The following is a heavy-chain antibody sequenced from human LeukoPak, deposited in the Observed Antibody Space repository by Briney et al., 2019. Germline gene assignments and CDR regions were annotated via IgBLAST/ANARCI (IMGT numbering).Heavy chain of an antibody. J-gene: IGHJ4*02. D-gene: IGHD4-11*01. V-gene: IGHV3-30*01. CDR2: ISYDGSNK. CDR3: AKDRRDDYPPSHVFDY. Sequence: PGGSLRLSCAASGFTFSSYAMHWVRQAPGKGLEWVAVISYDGSNKYYADSVKGRFTISRDNSKNTLYLQMNSLRAEDTAVYYCAKDRRDDYPPSHVFDYWGQGTLVTVSS. CDR1: GFTFSSYA.